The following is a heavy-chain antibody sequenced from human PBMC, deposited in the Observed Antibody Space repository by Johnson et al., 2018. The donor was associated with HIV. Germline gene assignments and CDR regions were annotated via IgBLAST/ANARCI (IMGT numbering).Heavy chain of an antibody. D-gene: IGHD3-10*01. V-gene: IGHV3-30*04. Sequence: QVQLVESGGGVVQPGRSLRIYCAVSEFTFSNYAMHWVRLTPGKGLQWVAVISYDGTNKYYADPVKGRFTISRDTSKNTLYLQMNSLSAEDTAVYDCAKSGGVPYAFDIWGQGTMVTFSS. CDR3: AKSGGVPYAFDI. CDR1: EFTFSNYA. CDR2: ISYDGTNK. J-gene: IGHJ3*02.